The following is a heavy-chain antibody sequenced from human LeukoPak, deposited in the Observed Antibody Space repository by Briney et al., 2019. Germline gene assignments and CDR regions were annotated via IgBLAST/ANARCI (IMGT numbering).Heavy chain of an antibody. D-gene: IGHD2-2*01. CDR1: GYTFTSYG. Sequence: WASVKVSCKASGYTFTSYGISWVRQAPGQGLEWMGWISAYNGNTNYAQKLQGRVTMTTDTSTSTAYMELRSLRSDDTAVYYCARETVVVVPAAKLNYYYYMDVWGKGTTVTVSS. CDR3: ARETVVVVPAAKLNYYYYMDV. CDR2: ISAYNGNT. J-gene: IGHJ6*03. V-gene: IGHV1-18*01.